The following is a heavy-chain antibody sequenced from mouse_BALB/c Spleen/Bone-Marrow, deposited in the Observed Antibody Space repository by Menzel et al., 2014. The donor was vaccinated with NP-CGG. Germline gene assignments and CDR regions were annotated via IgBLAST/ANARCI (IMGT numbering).Heavy chain of an antibody. CDR2: IWSGGNT. D-gene: IGHD1-1*01. CDR1: GFSLTNYD. CDR3: ARENYGSHYYAMDY. J-gene: IGHJ4*01. Sequence: VKLMESGPGLVAPSQHLSITCTVSGFSLTNYDVRWVRQPPGKGLEWLGLIWSGGNTNYNSALMSRLSISKDNSKSXVFLKMNSLQTDDTAIYFCARENYGSHYYAMDYWGQGTSVTVSS. V-gene: IGHV2-9*02.